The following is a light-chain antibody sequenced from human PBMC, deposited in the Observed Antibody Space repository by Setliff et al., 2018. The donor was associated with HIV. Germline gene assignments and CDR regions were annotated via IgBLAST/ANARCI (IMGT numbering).Light chain of an antibody. CDR3: QVWDSSSDHPV. Sequence: SYELTQPPSVSVAPGKTARITCGGNNIGNKSVHWYQQKPGQAPVLVIYYDSDRPSGIPERFSGSNSGNTATLTTSRVEAGDEADYYCQVWDSSSDHPVFGGGTKVTVL. J-gene: IGLJ2*01. CDR1: NIGNKS. CDR2: YDS. V-gene: IGLV3-21*04.